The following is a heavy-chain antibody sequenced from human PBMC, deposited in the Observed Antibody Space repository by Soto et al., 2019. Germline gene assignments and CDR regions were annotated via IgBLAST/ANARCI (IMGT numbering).Heavy chain of an antibody. CDR2: IYYSGST. Sequence: SSETLSLTCTVSGGSINNYYWNWIRQPPGKGLEWIGNIYYSGSTNYNPSLKSRVTISIDTSKEEFSLNLNSVAAADTAVYYCAVSTGSSQYYFDSVGQGALVTVS. V-gene: IGHV4-59*03. CDR3: AVSTGSSQYYFDS. CDR1: GGSINNYY. J-gene: IGHJ4*02. D-gene: IGHD3-22*01.